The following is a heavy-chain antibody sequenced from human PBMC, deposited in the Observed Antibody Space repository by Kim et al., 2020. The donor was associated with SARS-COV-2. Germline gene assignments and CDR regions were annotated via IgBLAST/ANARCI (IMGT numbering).Heavy chain of an antibody. CDR3: ARDFSGASACDL. CDR2: INSSGSL. D-gene: IGHD6-19*01. Sequence: GGSLRLSCAASGFTFSSYYMSWVRQAPGKGLEWVSVINSSGSLYYADSVKGRFTISRDNSKNTLYLQMNSLRAEDTAVYYCARDFSGASACDLWGRGTLVTVSS. CDR1: GFTFSSYY. V-gene: IGHV3-66*01. J-gene: IGHJ2*01.